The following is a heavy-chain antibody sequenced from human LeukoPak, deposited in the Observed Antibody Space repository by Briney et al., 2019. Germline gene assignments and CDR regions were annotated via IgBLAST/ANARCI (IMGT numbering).Heavy chain of an antibody. CDR1: GGSISSSNW. Sequence: SETLSLTCAVSGGSISSSNWWSWVRQPPGKGLEWIGEIYHSGSTNYNPSLKSRVTISVDKSKNRFSLKLTSVTAADTAVYYCARVRDSSGYYYKYYYYYMDVWGKGTTVTVSS. V-gene: IGHV4-4*02. J-gene: IGHJ6*03. D-gene: IGHD3-22*01. CDR3: ARVRDSSGYYYKYYYYYMDV. CDR2: IYHSGST.